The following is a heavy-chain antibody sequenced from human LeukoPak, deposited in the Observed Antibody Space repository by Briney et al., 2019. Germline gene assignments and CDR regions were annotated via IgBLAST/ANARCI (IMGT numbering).Heavy chain of an antibody. J-gene: IGHJ5*02. CDR3: AREGKDYDILTGYRNWFDP. V-gene: IGHV4-31*03. CDR1: GVSISSGGYY. Sequence: SQTLSLTCTVSGVSISSGGYYWRWIRQHPGKGLEWIGYIYYSGSTYYNPSLKSRVTISVDTSKNQFSLKLSSVTAADTAVYYCAREGKDYDILTGYRNWFDPWGQGTLVTVSS. D-gene: IGHD3-9*01. CDR2: IYYSGST.